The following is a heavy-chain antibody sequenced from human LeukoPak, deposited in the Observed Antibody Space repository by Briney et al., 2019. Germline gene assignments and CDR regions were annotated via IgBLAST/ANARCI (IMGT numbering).Heavy chain of an antibody. Sequence: PGGSLRLSCAASGFTFSSYDMHWVRQATGKGLEWVSAIGTAGDTYYPGSVKGRFTISRENAKNSLYLQMNSLRAGDTAVYYCARDCSSTSCRGYWYFDLWGRGTLVTVSS. CDR3: ARDCSSTSCRGYWYFDL. CDR2: IGTAGDT. V-gene: IGHV3-13*01. J-gene: IGHJ2*01. CDR1: GFTFSSYD. D-gene: IGHD2-2*01.